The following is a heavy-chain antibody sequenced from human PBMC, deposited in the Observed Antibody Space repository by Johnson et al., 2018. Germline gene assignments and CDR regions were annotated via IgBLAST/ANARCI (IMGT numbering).Heavy chain of an antibody. Sequence: VQLVQSGGGLVKPGGSLRLSCAASGFTFSSYSMNWVRQAPGKGLEWVSSISSSSSYIYYADSVKGRFTISRENAKNSLYLQMNSLGAGDTAVYYCARGEGLGALQHWGQGTLVTVSS. V-gene: IGHV3-21*01. J-gene: IGHJ1*01. D-gene: IGHD1-26*01. CDR3: ARGEGLGALQH. CDR2: ISSSSSYI. CDR1: GFTFSSYS.